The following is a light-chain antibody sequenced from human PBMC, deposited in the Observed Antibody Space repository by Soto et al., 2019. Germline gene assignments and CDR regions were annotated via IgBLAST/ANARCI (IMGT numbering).Light chain of an antibody. Sequence: EIVMTQSPATLSVSPGERATHSCRASQSVSSNLAWYQQKPGQAPRLLIYGASTRATGIPARFSGSGSGTEFTLTISSLQSEDFAVYYCQQYNNWPGSFGGGTKVEIK. CDR3: QQYNNWPGS. CDR2: GAS. V-gene: IGKV3-15*01. J-gene: IGKJ4*01. CDR1: QSVSSN.